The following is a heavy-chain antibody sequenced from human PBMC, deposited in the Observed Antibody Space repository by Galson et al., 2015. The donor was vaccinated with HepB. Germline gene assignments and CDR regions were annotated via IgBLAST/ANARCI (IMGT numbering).Heavy chain of an antibody. CDR1: GYTFANYA. J-gene: IGHJ4*02. D-gene: IGHD6-6*01. CDR2: INAGNGNT. Sequence: SVKVSCKASGYTFANYAMHWVRQAPGQRLEWMGWINAGNGNTKYSQKFQGRVTITRDTSANTAYMELSSLRSEDTAVYYCARGESSSSPIDYWGQGTLVTVSS. V-gene: IGHV1-3*01. CDR3: ARGESSSSPIDY.